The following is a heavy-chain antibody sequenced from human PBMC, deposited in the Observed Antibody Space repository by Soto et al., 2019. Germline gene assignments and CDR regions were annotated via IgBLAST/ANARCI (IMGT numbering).Heavy chain of an antibody. CDR3: AYRQEYRGSWDSGWLVP. D-gene: IGHD6-6*01. CDR1: GFSLGTRGVG. CDR2: VIWDGAK. J-gene: IGHJ5*02. Sequence: QITLKESGPTLVEPTQTLTLTCAFSGFSLGTRGVGVGWIRQPPGKALEGLAFVIWDGAKRYSPPLKTRLTVIKDTSITQVVLIMTNMDPVDTATYYCAYRQEYRGSWDSGWLVPWGQGTLVTVSS. V-gene: IGHV2-5*02.